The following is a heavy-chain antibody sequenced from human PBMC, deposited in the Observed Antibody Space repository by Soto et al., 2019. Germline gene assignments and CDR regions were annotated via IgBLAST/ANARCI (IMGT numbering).Heavy chain of an antibody. CDR2: IIPIFGTA. CDR1: GGTFSSYA. Sequence: GASVKVSCKASGGTFSSYAISWVRQAPGQGLEWMGGIIPIFGTANYAQKFQGRVTITADESTSTAYMELSSLRSEDTAVYYCARERSLRFKGSGSYYIWGQGTMVTVSS. D-gene: IGHD3-10*01. J-gene: IGHJ3*02. V-gene: IGHV1-69*13. CDR3: ARERSLRFKGSGSYYI.